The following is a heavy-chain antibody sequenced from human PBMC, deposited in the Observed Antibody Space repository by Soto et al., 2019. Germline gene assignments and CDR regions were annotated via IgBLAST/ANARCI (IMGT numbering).Heavy chain of an antibody. J-gene: IGHJ4*02. D-gene: IGHD6-13*01. CDR1: GYTFTGYY. Sequence: ASVKVSCKASGYTFTGYYMHWVRQAPGQGLEWMGWINPNSGGTNYAQKFQGWVTMTRDASISTAYMELSRLRSDDTAVYYCARAELVPSENEGSSCLMDWGQGTLVTVSS. CDR3: ARAELVPSENEGSSCLMD. V-gene: IGHV1-2*04. CDR2: INPNSGGT.